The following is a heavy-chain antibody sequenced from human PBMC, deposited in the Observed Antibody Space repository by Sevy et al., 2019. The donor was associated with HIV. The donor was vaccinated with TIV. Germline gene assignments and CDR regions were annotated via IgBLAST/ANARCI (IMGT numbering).Heavy chain of an antibody. CDR2: IIPIFGTA. V-gene: IGHV1-69*13. Sequence: ASVKVSCRASGGTFSSYTINWVRQAPGQGLEWMGEIIPIFGTANYAQKLQGRVTIIADESTTTAYMELSSLRSEDTAVYYCARGGGYYDKCMDVWGQGTTVTVSS. CDR3: ARGGGYYDKCMDV. J-gene: IGHJ6*02. D-gene: IGHD3-22*01. CDR1: GGTFSSYT.